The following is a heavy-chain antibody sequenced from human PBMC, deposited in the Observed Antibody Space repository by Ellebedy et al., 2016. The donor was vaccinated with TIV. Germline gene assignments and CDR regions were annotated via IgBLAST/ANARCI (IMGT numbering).Heavy chain of an antibody. CDR1: GYSFTSYW. Sequence: GGSLRLSXKGSGYSFTSYWIGWVRQMPGKGLEWMGIIYPGDSDTRYSPSFQGQVTISADKSISTAYLQWSSLKASDTAMDYCARYCSSNSCSLEYWGQGTLVTVSS. CDR2: IYPGDSDT. D-gene: IGHD2-2*01. CDR3: ARYCSSNSCSLEY. J-gene: IGHJ4*02. V-gene: IGHV5-51*01.